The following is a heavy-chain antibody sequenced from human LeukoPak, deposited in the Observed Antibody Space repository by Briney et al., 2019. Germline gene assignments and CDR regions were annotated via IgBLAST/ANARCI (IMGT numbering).Heavy chain of an antibody. CDR1: GYTFTGYY. J-gene: IGHJ4*02. CDR2: INPNSGGT. Sequence: ASVKVSFKASGYTFTGYYMHWVRQAPGQGLEWMGWINPNSGGTNYAQKFQGRVTMTRDTSISTAYMELSRLRSDDTAVYYCAFGVPAAPPFDYWGQGTLVTVSS. V-gene: IGHV1-2*02. CDR3: AFGVPAAPPFDY. D-gene: IGHD2-2*01.